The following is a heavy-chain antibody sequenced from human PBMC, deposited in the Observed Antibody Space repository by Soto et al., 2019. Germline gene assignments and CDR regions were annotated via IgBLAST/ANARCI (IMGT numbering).Heavy chain of an antibody. CDR3: TKFARTLRYLFDS. J-gene: IGHJ4*02. V-gene: IGHV3-73*01. CDR1: GFLFSGSA. D-gene: IGHD1-26*01. CDR2: IRSKGNNYAT. Sequence: EVQLVESGGDLVQPGGSLKLSCAASGFLFSGSAMHWVRQASGKGLEWLGRIRSKGNNYATSYAASVKDRFTISRDDSTKTVYLQMNSLKTEDTAVYYCTKFARTLRYLFDSWGQGTLVTVSS.